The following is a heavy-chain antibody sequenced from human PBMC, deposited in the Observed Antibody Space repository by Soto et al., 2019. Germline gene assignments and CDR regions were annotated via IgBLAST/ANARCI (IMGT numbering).Heavy chain of an antibody. CDR2: ISAYNGNT. Sequence: ASVKVSCKASGYTFTSYGISWVRQAPGQGLEWMGWISAYNGNTNYAQKLQGRVTMTTDTSTRTAYRELRSLRSDDTAVYYCARASHGSGIHYYYYYMDVWGKGTTVTVSS. V-gene: IGHV1-18*01. D-gene: IGHD3-10*01. J-gene: IGHJ6*03. CDR3: ARASHGSGIHYYYYYMDV. CDR1: GYTFTSYG.